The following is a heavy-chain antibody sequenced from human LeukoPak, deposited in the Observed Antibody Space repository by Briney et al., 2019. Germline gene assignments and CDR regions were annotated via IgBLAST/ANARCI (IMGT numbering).Heavy chain of an antibody. CDR1: GFTFSSYW. Sequence: PGGPLRLSCAASGFTFSSYWMHWVRQVPGKGLVWVSRINPGGSSTAYADSVKGRFTISRDNAENTLYLQMDSLRAEDTAVYYCARSNQADDYWGQGTLVTVSS. V-gene: IGHV3-74*01. CDR3: ARSNQADDY. J-gene: IGHJ4*02. CDR2: INPGGSST. D-gene: IGHD1-14*01.